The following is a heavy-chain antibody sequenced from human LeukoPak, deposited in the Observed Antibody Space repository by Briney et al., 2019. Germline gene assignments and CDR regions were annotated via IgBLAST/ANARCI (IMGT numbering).Heavy chain of an antibody. CDR2: ISSGDRT. D-gene: IGHD3-9*01. Sequence: PWGSLRLSCAASGFTFSSYAMNWVRQAPGKGLEGVAGISSGDRTFHAESVKGRFTISRDKSKDTLYLQLNSLRAEDTAVYYCAKDATASPYFHWFDNWGQGTQVIVSS. CDR3: AKDATASPYFHWFDN. CDR1: GFTFSSYA. J-gene: IGHJ4*02. V-gene: IGHV3-23*01.